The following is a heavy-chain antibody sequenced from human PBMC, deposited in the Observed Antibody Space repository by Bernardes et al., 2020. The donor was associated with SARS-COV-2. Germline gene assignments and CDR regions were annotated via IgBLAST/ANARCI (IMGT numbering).Heavy chain of an antibody. CDR2: VYSSGSS. J-gene: IGHJ6*02. D-gene: IGHD2-21*02. CDR1: GGSISSSNYY. CDR3: AGSSCGIDCYIGGLRSWDYGMDV. Sequence: ETLSLTCTVSGGSISSSNYYWGWIRQPPGKGLEWIGSVYSSGSSYYNPSLQSRVRESVDTSKNQFSLTLSFVTAADTAVYYCAGSSCGIDCYIGGLRSWDYGMDVWGQGTTVTVSS. V-gene: IGHV4-39*01.